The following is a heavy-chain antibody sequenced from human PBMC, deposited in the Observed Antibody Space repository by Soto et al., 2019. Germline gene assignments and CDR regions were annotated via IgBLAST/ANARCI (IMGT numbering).Heavy chain of an antibody. V-gene: IGHV4-39*01. D-gene: IGHD3-9*01. CDR1: GGSISSSSYY. Sequence: QLQLQESGPGLVKPSEDLSLTCSVSGGSISSSSYYWGWIRQPPGKGLEWIGSIYYSGSTYYNPYLKSRVTISIDKSKNQFALKLSSLTAADTAVYYCARLEGLATISYYFDFWGQGTLVTVSS. CDR3: ARLEGLATISYYFDF. J-gene: IGHJ4*02. CDR2: IYYSGST.